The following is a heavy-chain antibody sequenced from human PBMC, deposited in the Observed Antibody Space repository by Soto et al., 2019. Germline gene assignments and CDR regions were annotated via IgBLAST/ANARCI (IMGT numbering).Heavy chain of an antibody. CDR3: ARVGRDY. Sequence: SETLSLTCTVSGGSIYGSPHYWGWIRQPPGQGLEWIGSIYYSGSAYYNPSLKSRVTISVDTSKNQFFLRLSYVTAADTAVYFCARVGRDYWGQGTLVTVSS. V-gene: IGHV4-39*01. CDR1: GGSIYGSPHY. CDR2: IYYSGSA. J-gene: IGHJ4*02.